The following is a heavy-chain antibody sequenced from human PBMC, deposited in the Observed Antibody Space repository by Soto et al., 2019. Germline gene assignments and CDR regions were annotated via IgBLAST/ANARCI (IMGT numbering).Heavy chain of an antibody. V-gene: IGHV3-33*01. D-gene: IGHD1-20*01. CDR3: ARVYGAAFNIDY. CDR2: IWYDGSNQ. J-gene: IGHJ4*02. CDR1: GFTFSGNG. Sequence: VQLVESGGGVVQPGTSLRLSCAASGFTFSGNGMHWVRQAPGKGLEWVAVIWYDGSNQYYADSVKGRFTIYRDNSKNTLYLQMNSLRAEDTAVYYCARVYGAAFNIDYWGQGTLVSVSS.